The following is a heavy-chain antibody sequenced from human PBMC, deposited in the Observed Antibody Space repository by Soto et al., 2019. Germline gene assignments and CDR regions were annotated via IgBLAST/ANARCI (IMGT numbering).Heavy chain of an antibody. V-gene: IGHV3-23*01. CDR1: GFTFSNYA. D-gene: IGHD2-15*01. Sequence: EVQLLESGGGLVQPGGSLRLSCAASGFTFSNYAMTWVRQAPGKGLEWVSTITGGGSTYYADSVKGRFTISRDNSKNTLYVQMNSLRTEDTAVHYCAKDELGYCSGGSCYLGLAFEIWGQGTMVTVSS. J-gene: IGHJ3*02. CDR2: ITGGGST. CDR3: AKDELGYCSGGSCYLGLAFEI.